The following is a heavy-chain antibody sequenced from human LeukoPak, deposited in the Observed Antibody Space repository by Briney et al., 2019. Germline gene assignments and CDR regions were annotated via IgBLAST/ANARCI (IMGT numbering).Heavy chain of an antibody. V-gene: IGHV1-69*04. CDR1: GGTFSSYA. CDR3: ARSYYDSSGYPDY. D-gene: IGHD3-22*01. Sequence: ASVKVSCKASGGTFSSYAISWVRQAHGQGLEWMGRIIPILGIANYAQKFQGRVTITADKSTSTAYMELSSLRSEDTAVYYCARSYYDSSGYPDYWGQGTLVTVSS. CDR2: IIPILGIA. J-gene: IGHJ4*02.